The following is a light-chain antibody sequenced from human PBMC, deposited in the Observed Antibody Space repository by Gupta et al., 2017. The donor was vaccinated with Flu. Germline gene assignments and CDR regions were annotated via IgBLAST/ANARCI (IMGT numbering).Light chain of an antibody. CDR3: QQGNSFPYT. CDR1: QDISSW. J-gene: IGKJ2*01. Sequence: DIQMTQSPSSVSASVGNSVTITCRASQDISSWLAWSQKKPGKAPNLLIYAASSLQSGVPSRFSGSGSGTDFTITVSRLQPEDFVNYDCQQGNSFPYTFGQGTKLEIK. CDR2: AAS. V-gene: IGKV1D-12*01.